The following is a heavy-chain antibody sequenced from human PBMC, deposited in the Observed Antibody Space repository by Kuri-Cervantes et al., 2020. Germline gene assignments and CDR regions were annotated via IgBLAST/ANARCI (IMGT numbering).Heavy chain of an antibody. D-gene: IGHD5-18*01. Sequence: GESLKISCAASGFTFSSYGMHWVRQATGKGLEWVSAIGTAGDTYYPGSVKGRFTISRDNSKNSLYLQMNSLRTEDTALYYCAKELYSYGLAYWGQGTLVTVSS. CDR1: GFTFSSYG. CDR3: AKELYSYGLAY. CDR2: IGTAGDT. J-gene: IGHJ4*02. V-gene: IGHV3-13*01.